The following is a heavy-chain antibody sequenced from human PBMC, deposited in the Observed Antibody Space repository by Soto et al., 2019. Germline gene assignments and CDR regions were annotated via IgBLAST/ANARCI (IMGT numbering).Heavy chain of an antibody. CDR3: ARDAKSVETTGGFDY. V-gene: IGHV3-33*01. Sequence: QVQLVDSGGGVVQPGRSLRLSCAASGFIFSSYGMHWVRQAPGKGLEWVAGIWFDGSNKYYADSVKGRFTISRDNSRNTLYLQMNGLRAEDTAEYYCARDAKSVETTGGFDYWGQGTLVTVSS. CDR2: IWFDGSNK. J-gene: IGHJ4*02. D-gene: IGHD1-26*01. CDR1: GFIFSSYG.